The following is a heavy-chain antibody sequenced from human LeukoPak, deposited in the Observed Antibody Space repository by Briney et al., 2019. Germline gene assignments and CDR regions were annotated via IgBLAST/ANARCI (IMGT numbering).Heavy chain of an antibody. J-gene: IGHJ4*02. Sequence: SETLSLTCTVSGGSISSSSYYRGWIRQPPGKGLEWIGSIYHSGSTYYNPSLKSRVTISVDTSKNQFSLKLSSVTAADTAVYYCARESGSITYYDFWSGYYGTDYWGQGTLVTVSS. CDR3: ARESGSITYYDFWSGYYGTDY. V-gene: IGHV4-39*07. CDR1: GGSISSSSYY. D-gene: IGHD3-3*01. CDR2: IYHSGST.